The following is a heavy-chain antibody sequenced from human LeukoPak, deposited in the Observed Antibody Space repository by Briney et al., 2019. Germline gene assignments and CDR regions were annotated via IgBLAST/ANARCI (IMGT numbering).Heavy chain of an antibody. CDR3: ARDDSFQFDS. Sequence: EASVTVSCKTSGYTFTAYYMHWVRQAPGQGLEWMGWVNPNTGVTNYAQKFQGRVTMTRATSINTAYMELNRLTSDDTAIYYCARDDSFQFDSWGQGSLVTVSS. V-gene: IGHV1-2*02. CDR1: GYTFTAYY. J-gene: IGHJ4*02. CDR2: VNPNTGVT. D-gene: IGHD5-18*01.